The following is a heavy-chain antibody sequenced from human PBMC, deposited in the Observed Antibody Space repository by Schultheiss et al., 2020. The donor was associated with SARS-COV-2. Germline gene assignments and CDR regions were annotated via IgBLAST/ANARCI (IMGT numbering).Heavy chain of an antibody. J-gene: IGHJ6*02. D-gene: IGHD4-17*01. CDR1: GYTFTSYD. V-gene: IGHV1-8*01. CDR3: ARDLTVTTGFYYYYGMDV. CDR2: MNPNSGNT. Sequence: ASVKVSCKASGYTFTSYDINWVRQATGQGLEWMGWMNPNSGNTGYAQKFQGRVTMTRNTSISTAYMELSSLRSEDTAVYYCARDLTVTTGFYYYYGMDVWGQGTTVTVSS.